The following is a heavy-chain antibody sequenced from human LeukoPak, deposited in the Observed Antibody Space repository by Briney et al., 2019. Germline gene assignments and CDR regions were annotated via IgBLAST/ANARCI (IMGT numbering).Heavy chain of an antibody. Sequence: PSETLFLTCTVSGGSMTHYFWNWIRQPPGKGLEWIGYTHTSGSPDYSRSLKSRVTMSVDTSKSQFSLRLISVTASDTAVYFCAGAPSQHYFDYWGQGTLVAVSS. CDR1: GGSMTHYF. V-gene: IGHV4-4*09. CDR3: AGAPSQHYFDY. J-gene: IGHJ4*02. CDR2: THTSGSP.